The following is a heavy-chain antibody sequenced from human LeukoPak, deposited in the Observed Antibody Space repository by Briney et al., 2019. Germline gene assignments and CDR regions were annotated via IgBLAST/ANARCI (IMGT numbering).Heavy chain of an antibody. J-gene: IGHJ3*02. V-gene: IGHV1-2*02. Sequence: ASVKVSCKASGYTFTGYYMHWVRQAPGQGLEWMGWINPNSGGTNYAQKFQGRVTMTRDTSISTAYMELSRLRSDDTSVYYSAKDHVDDAFDIWGQGTMVTVSS. CDR2: INPNSGGT. CDR3: AKDHVDDAFDI. D-gene: IGHD2-15*01. CDR1: GYTFTGYY.